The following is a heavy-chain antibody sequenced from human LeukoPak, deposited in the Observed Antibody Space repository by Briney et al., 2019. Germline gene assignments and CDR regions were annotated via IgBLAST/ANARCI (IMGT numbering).Heavy chain of an antibody. CDR1: GGSISSYY. V-gene: IGHV4-59*12. J-gene: IGHJ4*02. D-gene: IGHD1-7*01. Sequence: SETLSLTCTVSGGSISSYYWSWIRQPPGKGLEWIGYIYYSGSTNYNPSPKSRVTISVDTSKNQFSLKLSSVTAADTAVYYCARGGLRHNWNYVLDYWGQGTLVTVSS. CDR2: IYYSGST. CDR3: ARGGLRHNWNYVLDY.